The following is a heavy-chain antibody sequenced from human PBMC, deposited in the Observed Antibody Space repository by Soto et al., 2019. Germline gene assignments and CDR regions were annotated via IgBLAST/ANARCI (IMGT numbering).Heavy chain of an antibody. CDR2: IYATGTT. D-gene: IGHD1-1*01. Sequence: SETLSLTCTVSGASISGFYWSRIRKSAGKGLEWIGRIYATGTTDYNPSLKSRVMMSVDTSKKQFSLKLRSVTAADTAVYYCVRDGTKTLRDWFDPWGQGISVTVSS. CDR3: VRDGTKTLRDWFDP. J-gene: IGHJ5*02. CDR1: GASISGFY. V-gene: IGHV4-4*07.